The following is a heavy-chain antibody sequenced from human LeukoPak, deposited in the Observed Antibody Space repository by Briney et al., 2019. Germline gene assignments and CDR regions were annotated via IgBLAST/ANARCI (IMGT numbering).Heavy chain of an antibody. CDR3: AKDSHPKQTRIAAAGNFVY. D-gene: IGHD6-13*01. Sequence: ASVKVSCKASGYTFTSYGISWVRQAPGQGLEWMGWISAYNGNTNYAQKLQGRVTMTTDTSTSTAYMELRSLRSDDTAVYYCAKDSHPKQTRIAAAGNFVYWGQGTLVTVSS. V-gene: IGHV1-18*01. CDR1: GYTFTSYG. J-gene: IGHJ4*02. CDR2: ISAYNGNT.